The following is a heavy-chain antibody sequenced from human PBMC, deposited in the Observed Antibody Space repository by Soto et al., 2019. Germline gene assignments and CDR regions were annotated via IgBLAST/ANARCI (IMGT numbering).Heavy chain of an antibody. CDR3: FGGSYWGGYYYYGMDV. D-gene: IGHD1-26*01. J-gene: IGHJ6*02. Sequence: QVQLVQSGAEVKKSGSSVKVSCKASGGTFSSYAISWVRQAPGQGLEWMGGIIPIFGTANYAQKFQGRVTITADESTSTAYMELSSLRSEDTAVYYCFGGSYWGGYYYYGMDVWGQGTTVTVSS. V-gene: IGHV1-69*01. CDR1: GGTFSSYA. CDR2: IIPIFGTA.